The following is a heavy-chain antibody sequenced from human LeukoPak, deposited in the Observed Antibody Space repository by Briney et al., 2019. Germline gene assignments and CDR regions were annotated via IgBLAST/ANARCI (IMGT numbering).Heavy chain of an antibody. V-gene: IGHV3-23*01. CDR3: VKEGGLYNSGGYFDY. D-gene: IGHD5-24*01. Sequence: GGSLRLSCVVSGFTFRSYAMGWVRQAPGKGPEWVSTLSTGGDRTYYADSVKGRFTISRDTSKNTLYVEMNSLRAEDTAIYYCVKEGGLYNSGGYFDYWGQGTLVTVSS. CDR1: GFTFRSYA. J-gene: IGHJ4*02. CDR2: LSTGGDRT.